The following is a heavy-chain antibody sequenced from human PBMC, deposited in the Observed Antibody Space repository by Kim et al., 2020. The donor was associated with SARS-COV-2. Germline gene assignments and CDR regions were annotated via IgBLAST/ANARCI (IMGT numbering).Heavy chain of an antibody. Sequence: GESLKISCKGSGYRFTSYWISWVRQMPGKGLEWMGWIDPSDSYTKYSPSFEGHVTISADKAITTAYLQWSSLKASDSAIYYCARPHTSSSTGDFAYWGQGTLVTVSS. CDR1: GYRFTSYW. CDR2: IDPSDSYT. V-gene: IGHV5-10-1*01. D-gene: IGHD2-2*01. CDR3: ARPHTSSSTGDFAY. J-gene: IGHJ4*02.